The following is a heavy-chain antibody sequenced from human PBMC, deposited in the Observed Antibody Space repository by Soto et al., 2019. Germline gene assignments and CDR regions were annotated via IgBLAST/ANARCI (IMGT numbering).Heavy chain of an antibody. CDR3: AGGLKDYGDHLDGFDN. V-gene: IGHV1-18*04. CDR1: GYTFTSYG. Sequence: GPPVKVSCKASGYTFTSYGISWVRQAPGQGLEWMGWISAYNGNTNYAQKLQGRVTMTTDTSTSTAYMELRSLRSDDTAVYYCAGGLKDYGDHLDGFDNRGQGTMVTVSS. D-gene: IGHD4-17*01. J-gene: IGHJ3*02. CDR2: ISAYNGNT.